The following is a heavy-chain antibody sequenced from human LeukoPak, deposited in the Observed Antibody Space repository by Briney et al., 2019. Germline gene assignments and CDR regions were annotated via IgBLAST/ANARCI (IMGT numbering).Heavy chain of an antibody. CDR1: GYTFTGYY. CDR3: AREPGGSSWYYFDY. D-gene: IGHD6-13*01. J-gene: IGHJ4*02. Sequence: ASVKVSCKASGYTFTGYYMHWVRQAPGQGLEWMGWINPNSGGTNYAQKFQGRVTMTRDTSISTAYMELSRLRSDDTAVYYGAREPGGSSWYYFDYWGQGTLVTVSS. CDR2: INPNSGGT. V-gene: IGHV1-2*02.